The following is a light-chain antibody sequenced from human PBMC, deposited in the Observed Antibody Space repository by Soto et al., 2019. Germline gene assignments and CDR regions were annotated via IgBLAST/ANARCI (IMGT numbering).Light chain of an antibody. Sequence: EIQMTQSPSFLSASAGDRVTIFCRASQSISNFLHWYQQKPGKAPKVLIYESSLLQSGVPSRFSGSGSGTDFTLTISSLQPEDFATYYCQHFKSFPITFGQGTRLEIK. CDR2: ESS. J-gene: IGKJ5*01. V-gene: IGKV1-39*01. CDR1: QSISNF. CDR3: QHFKSFPIT.